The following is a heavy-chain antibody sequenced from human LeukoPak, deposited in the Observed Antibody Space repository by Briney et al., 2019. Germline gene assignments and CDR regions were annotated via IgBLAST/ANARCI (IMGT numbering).Heavy chain of an antibody. CDR3: ARDYGVAGLFDP. CDR2: INQDGSEN. D-gene: IGHD4-17*01. V-gene: IGHV3-7*03. Sequence: GGSLRLSCAASGFTFSDYWMSWVRQAPGKGLEWVATINQDGSENFYVDSVKGRFTIFRDNAKNSLYLQMNSLRAEDTAVYYCARDYGVAGLFDPWGQGTLVSVSS. CDR1: GFTFSDYW. J-gene: IGHJ5*02.